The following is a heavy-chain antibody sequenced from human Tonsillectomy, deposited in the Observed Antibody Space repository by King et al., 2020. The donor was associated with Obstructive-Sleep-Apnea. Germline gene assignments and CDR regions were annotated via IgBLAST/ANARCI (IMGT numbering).Heavy chain of an antibody. J-gene: IGHJ4*02. D-gene: IGHD3-22*01. Sequence: VQLQQWGAGLLKSSETLSLTCAVYGGSFSDYYWSWIRQSPGKGLEWIGENNHDGSTNYNPSLKSRVTISLDTSKNQFSLKLSSVTAADTAVYYCARGDPLVVTSPDYFDYWGQGTLVTVSP. CDR1: GGSFSDYY. V-gene: IGHV4-34*01. CDR2: NNHDGST. CDR3: ARGDPLVVTSPDYFDY.